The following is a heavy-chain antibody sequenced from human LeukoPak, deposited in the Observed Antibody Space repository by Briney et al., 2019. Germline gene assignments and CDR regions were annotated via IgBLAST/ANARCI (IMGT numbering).Heavy chain of an antibody. CDR3: AERAVPGNAFFDN. Sequence: PGGSLRLSCAASGFTFSSYAMSWVRQAPGKGLEWVSSISGSGGSTYYADSVKGRFTISRDNSKNTLFLQMNSLRAEDTAVYYCAERAVPGNAFFDNWGQGTLVTVSS. CDR1: GFTFSSYA. D-gene: IGHD6-19*01. V-gene: IGHV3-23*01. J-gene: IGHJ4*02. CDR2: ISGSGGST.